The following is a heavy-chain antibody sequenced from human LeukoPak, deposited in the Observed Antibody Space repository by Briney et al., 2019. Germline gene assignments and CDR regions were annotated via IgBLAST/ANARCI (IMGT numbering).Heavy chain of an antibody. CDR2: IFYSGIT. D-gene: IGHD5-24*01. V-gene: IGHV4-39*01. CDR1: GGSVSSGSYF. Sequence: PSETLSLTCTVSGGSVSSGSYFWGWIRQPPGKGLEWIGDIFYSGITFYNPSLKSRVTLSVSTSINRFSLKLSSVTAADAAVYFCARLGGYTHGPDPVDYWGQGTLVTVSS. CDR3: ARLGGYTHGPDPVDY. J-gene: IGHJ4*02.